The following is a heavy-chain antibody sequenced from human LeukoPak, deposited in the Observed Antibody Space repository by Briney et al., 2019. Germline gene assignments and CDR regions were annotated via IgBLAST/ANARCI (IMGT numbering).Heavy chain of an antibody. Sequence: VASVKVSCKASSYTFTNYAFTWVRQAPGQGLEWMGWISAYNGNTNYAQKLQGRVTMTRNTSISTAYMELSSLRSEDTAVYYCARGPLTTVTTRGYNWFDPWGQGTLVTVSS. J-gene: IGHJ5*02. V-gene: IGHV1-18*01. D-gene: IGHD4-17*01. CDR1: SYTFTNYA. CDR3: ARGPLTTVTTRGYNWFDP. CDR2: ISAYNGNT.